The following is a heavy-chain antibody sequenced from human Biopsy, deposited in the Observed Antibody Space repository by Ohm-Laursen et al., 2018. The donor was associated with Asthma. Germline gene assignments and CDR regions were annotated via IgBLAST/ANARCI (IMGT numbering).Heavy chain of an antibody. Sequence: SLRLSCSASGFRFSDYGMNWVRQAPGKGLEWVASIRSGGGSRDYADSMEGRFTISRENCNMVFLHMNYLRAEATAIYYCARFSMCTRTACGPYYIYKMDVWGQGTTVTVSS. V-gene: IGHV3-23*01. CDR2: IRSGGGSR. CDR3: ARFSMCTRTACGPYYIYKMDV. J-gene: IGHJ6*02. CDR1: GFRFSDYG. D-gene: IGHD3-3*01.